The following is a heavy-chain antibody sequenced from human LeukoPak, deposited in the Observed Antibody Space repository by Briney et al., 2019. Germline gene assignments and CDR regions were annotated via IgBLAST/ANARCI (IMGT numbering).Heavy chain of an antibody. CDR1: GFTFSSYG. D-gene: IGHD4-17*01. CDR3: ARALNDYGDYVFDY. V-gene: IGHV3-21*01. CDR2: ISSSSSYI. Sequence: GGSLRLSCAASGFTFSSYGMNWVRQAPGKGLEWVSSISSSSSYIYYADSVKGRFTISRDNAENSLYLQMNSLRAEDTAVYYCARALNDYGDYVFDYWGQGTLVTVSS. J-gene: IGHJ4*02.